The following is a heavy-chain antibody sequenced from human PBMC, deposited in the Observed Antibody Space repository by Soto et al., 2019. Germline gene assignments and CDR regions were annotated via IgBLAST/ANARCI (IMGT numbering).Heavy chain of an antibody. D-gene: IGHD3-10*01. CDR2: INHSGST. V-gene: IGHV4-34*01. CDR1: GGSFSGYY. Sequence: SETLSLTCAVYGGSFSGYYWSWIRQPPGKGLEWIGEINHSGSTNYNPSLKSRVTISVDTSKNQFSLKLSSVTAADTAVYYCARHTYYYGSGSYNPEKYYYYYYGMDVWGQGTTVTVSS. CDR3: ARHTYYYGSGSYNPEKYYYYYYGMDV. J-gene: IGHJ6*02.